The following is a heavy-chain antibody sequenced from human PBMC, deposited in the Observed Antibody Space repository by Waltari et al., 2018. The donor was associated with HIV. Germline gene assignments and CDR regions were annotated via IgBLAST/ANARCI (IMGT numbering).Heavy chain of an antibody. D-gene: IGHD3-10*01. CDR2: IKQDGSEK. CDR1: GFTFSSYW. CDR3: ARGGFYGSGSKVN. Sequence: EVQLVESGGGLVQPGGSLRLSCAASGFTFSSYWMSWVRQAPGKGLEWVANIKQDGSEKYYVDSVNGRFTISRDNAENSLYLQMNSLRAEDTAVYYCARGGFYGSGSKVNWGQGTLVTVS. J-gene: IGHJ4*02. V-gene: IGHV3-7*04.